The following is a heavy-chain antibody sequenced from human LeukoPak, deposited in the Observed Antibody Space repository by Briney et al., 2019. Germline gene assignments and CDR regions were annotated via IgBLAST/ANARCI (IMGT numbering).Heavy chain of an antibody. CDR2: IYYSGST. Sequence: SETLSLTCTVSGGSISISSGGYYWSWIRQHPGKGLEWIGYIYYSGSTYYNPSLESRVIISVDMSKNQFSLKLSSVTAADTAVYYCARGPDYDSSGYYPRRYAFDIWGQGTMVTVSS. J-gene: IGHJ3*02. CDR1: GGSISISSGGYY. V-gene: IGHV4-31*03. CDR3: ARGPDYDSSGYYPRRYAFDI. D-gene: IGHD3-22*01.